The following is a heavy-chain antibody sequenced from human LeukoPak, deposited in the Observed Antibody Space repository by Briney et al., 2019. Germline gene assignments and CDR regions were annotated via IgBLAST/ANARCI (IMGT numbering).Heavy chain of an antibody. D-gene: IGHD4-17*01. Sequence: GGSLRLSCTASGFTFDDYALTWVRQAPGKGLEWVSSISSSSSYIYYADSVKGRFTISRDNSKNTLYLQMNSLRAEDTAVYYCARPPPFTVTTVLGRYYMDVWGKGTTVTVSS. CDR2: ISSSSSYI. J-gene: IGHJ6*03. CDR1: GFTFDDYA. V-gene: IGHV3-21*01. CDR3: ARPPPFTVTTVLGRYYMDV.